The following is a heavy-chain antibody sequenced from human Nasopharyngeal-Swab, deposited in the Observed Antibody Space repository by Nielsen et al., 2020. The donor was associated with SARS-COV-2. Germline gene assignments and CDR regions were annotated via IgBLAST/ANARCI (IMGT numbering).Heavy chain of an antibody. Sequence: SETLSLTCTVSGGSISYYYWTWIRQPPGKGLEWIGYIYYSGSIHYNPSLKSRVTISLDTSKNQFSLRLSSLTAADTAVYYCARGAEYSYGYYAFDIWGPGTTVTVSS. CDR3: ARGAEYSYGYYAFDI. V-gene: IGHV4-59*13. CDR1: GGSISYYY. J-gene: IGHJ3*02. CDR2: IYYSGSI. D-gene: IGHD5-18*01.